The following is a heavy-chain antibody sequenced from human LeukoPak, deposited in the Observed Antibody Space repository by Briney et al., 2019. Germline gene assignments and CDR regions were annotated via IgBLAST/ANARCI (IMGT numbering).Heavy chain of an antibody. CDR1: GFTFDDYA. V-gene: IGHV3-43*02. J-gene: IGHJ4*02. D-gene: IGHD3-16*01. Sequence: GGSLGLSCAASGFTFDDYAMHWVRQAPGKGLEWVSLITGDGGSTYYADSVRGRFTISRDNSKNSLYLQMNSLGTEDTAFYYCAKGDYDYVWGSFDYWGQGTLVTVSS. CDR2: ITGDGGST. CDR3: AKGDYDYVWGSFDY.